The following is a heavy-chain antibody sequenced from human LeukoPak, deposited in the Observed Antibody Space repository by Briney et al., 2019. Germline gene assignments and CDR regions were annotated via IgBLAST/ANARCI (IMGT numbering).Heavy chain of an antibody. CDR1: GFTFSSYW. D-gene: IGHD2-2*01. J-gene: IGHJ4*02. Sequence: GGSLRLSCAASGFTFSSYWMTWVRQAPGKGLEWVAHIKNDGSEKYYVDSVKGRFTISRDNAKNSLYLQMNSLRVEDTAAYYCARDPASAVPIDYLGQGTLVTVSS. CDR2: IKNDGSEK. V-gene: IGHV3-7*01. CDR3: ARDPASAVPIDY.